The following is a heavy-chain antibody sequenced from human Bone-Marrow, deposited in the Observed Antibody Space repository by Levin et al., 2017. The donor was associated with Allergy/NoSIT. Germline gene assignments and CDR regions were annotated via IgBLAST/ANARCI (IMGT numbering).Heavy chain of an antibody. CDR1: GFTFSSYA. CDR3: AKASAEQWLDYFDY. D-gene: IGHD6-19*01. CDR2: ISGSGGST. Sequence: ASETLSLTCAASGFTFSSYAMSWVRQAPGKGLEWVSAISGSGGSTYYADSVKGRFTISRDNSKNTLYLQMNSLRAEDTAVYYCAKASAEQWLDYFDYWGQGTLVTVSS. V-gene: IGHV3-23*01. J-gene: IGHJ4*02.